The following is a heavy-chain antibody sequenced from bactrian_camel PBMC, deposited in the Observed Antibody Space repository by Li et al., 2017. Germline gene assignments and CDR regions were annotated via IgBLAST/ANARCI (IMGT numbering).Heavy chain of an antibody. D-gene: IGHD8*01. CDR3: AADLLLRRPLEASEYQY. V-gene: IGHV3S10*01. Sequence: VQLVESGGGSVQAGGSLRLSCAFSGYTSSEYCMTWWRQAPGNEREGVAGIDSDGKTTYENSGKGRFTISLDKAKDLVYLQMNSLKPEDTAMYYCAADLLLRRPLEASEYQYWGQGTQVTVS. CDR1: GYTSSEYC. J-gene: IGHJ4*01. CDR2: IDSDGKT.